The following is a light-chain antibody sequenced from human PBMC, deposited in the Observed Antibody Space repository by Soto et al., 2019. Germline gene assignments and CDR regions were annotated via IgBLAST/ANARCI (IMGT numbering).Light chain of an antibody. V-gene: IGLV2-14*01. CDR2: EVS. CDR1: STDVGDYSF. Sequence: QSVLTQPASVSGSPGQSITISCTAASTDVGDYSFVSWYQHHPGKAPKLIIYEVSNRPSGVSHRFSASTSGNTASLTISGLQAEDEADYYCGSYTNTTYVFGTGTKVTVL. J-gene: IGLJ1*01. CDR3: GSYTNTTYV.